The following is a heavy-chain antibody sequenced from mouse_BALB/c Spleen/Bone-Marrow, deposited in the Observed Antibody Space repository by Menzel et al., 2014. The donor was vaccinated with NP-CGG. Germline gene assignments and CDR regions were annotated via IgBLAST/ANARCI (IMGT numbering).Heavy chain of an antibody. V-gene: IGHV5-4*02. CDR3: ARGSSYFDY. CDR1: GFTFSDYY. J-gene: IGHJ2*01. Sequence: EVKLVESGGGLVKPGGSLKLSCAASGFTFSDYYMYWVRQTPEKRLEWVATIGDGGSYTYYPDSVKGRFTISRDNAKNNLYLQRSSLKSEDTAMYYCARGSSYFDYWGQGTTLTVS. CDR2: IGDGGSYT. D-gene: IGHD1-1*01.